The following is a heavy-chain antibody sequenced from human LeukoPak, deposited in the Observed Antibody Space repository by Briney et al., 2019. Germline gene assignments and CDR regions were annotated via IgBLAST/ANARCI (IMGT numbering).Heavy chain of an antibody. CDR2: IWYDGSNK. CDR1: GFTFSSYG. D-gene: IGHD4-17*01. Sequence: GGSLRLSCAASGFTFSSYGMHWVRQAPGKGPEWVAVIWYDGSNKYYADSVKGRFTISRDNSKNTLYLQMSSLRAEDTAVYYCARAGYGDGSYFDCWGQGTLVTVSS. V-gene: IGHV3-33*01. CDR3: ARAGYGDGSYFDC. J-gene: IGHJ4*02.